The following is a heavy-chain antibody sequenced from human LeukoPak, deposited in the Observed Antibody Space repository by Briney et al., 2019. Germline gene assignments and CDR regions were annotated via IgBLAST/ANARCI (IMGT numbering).Heavy chain of an antibody. J-gene: IGHJ5*02. CDR3: AKDDVPLPYCSSTSCQRFDP. Sequence: QTGGSLRLSCAASGFTFSSYGMHWVHQAPGKGLEWVAFIRYDGSNKYYADSVKGRFTISRDNSKNTLYLQMNSLRAEDTAVYYCAKDDVPLPYCSSTSCQRFDPWGQGTLVTVSS. V-gene: IGHV3-30*02. D-gene: IGHD2-2*01. CDR1: GFTFSSYG. CDR2: IRYDGSNK.